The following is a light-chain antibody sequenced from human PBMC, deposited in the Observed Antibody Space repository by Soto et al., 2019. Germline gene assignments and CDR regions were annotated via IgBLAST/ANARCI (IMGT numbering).Light chain of an antibody. CDR1: QTIDSW. V-gene: IGKV1-5*03. Sequence: DIQMTQSPSALSASVGDRVTITCRASQTIDSWLAWYQQRPGKPPNLLIYKASTLESGVPSRFSGSGSGTEFTLTISSLQPDDFATYYCQQYNSFPLTFGGGTKVDIK. CDR2: KAS. J-gene: IGKJ4*01. CDR3: QQYNSFPLT.